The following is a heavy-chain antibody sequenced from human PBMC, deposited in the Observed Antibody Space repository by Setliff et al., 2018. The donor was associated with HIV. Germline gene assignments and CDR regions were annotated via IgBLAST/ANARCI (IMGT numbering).Heavy chain of an antibody. J-gene: IGHJ5*02. CDR1: GYTFSNYG. CDR2: ISPYNGNT. CDR3: ARGYCGGGICYSPNWLDP. V-gene: IGHV1-18*01. D-gene: IGHD2-15*01. Sequence: GASVKVSCKAFGYTFSNYGISWVRQAPGQGLEWVGWISPYNGNTNYAQKLQGRVTMTTDTSTTTAYMELRSLTSDDTAVYYCARGYCGGGICYSPNWLDPWGQGTLVTVSS.